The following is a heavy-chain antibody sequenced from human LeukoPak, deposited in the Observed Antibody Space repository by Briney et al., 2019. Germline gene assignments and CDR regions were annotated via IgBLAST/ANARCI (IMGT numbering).Heavy chain of an antibody. D-gene: IGHD2-15*01. CDR1: GGSISSSNYY. Sequence: SETLSLTCTVSGGSISSSNYYWSWIRQPPGKGLEWIGEINHSGSTNYNPSLKSRVTISVDTSKNQFSLKLSSVTAADTAVYYCARSRVVAAKTITSYYFDYWGQGTLVTVSS. V-gene: IGHV4-39*07. CDR3: ARSRVVAAKTITSYYFDY. J-gene: IGHJ4*02. CDR2: INHSGST.